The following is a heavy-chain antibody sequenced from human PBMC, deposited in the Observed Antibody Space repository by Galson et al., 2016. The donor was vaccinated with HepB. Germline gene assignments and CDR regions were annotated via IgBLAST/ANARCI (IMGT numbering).Heavy chain of an antibody. Sequence: SLRLSCAASGFTFSRYSMTWVRQAPGKGLAWVSSITGSGDSTYYADSVKGRFTLSRDNSKNTVYLVMNSLRVEDTAVYYCARGGYAWGGYPNDYWGQGTLVIVSS. J-gene: IGHJ4*02. D-gene: IGHD3-16*02. V-gene: IGHV3-23*01. CDR1: GFTFSRYS. CDR3: ARGGYAWGGYPNDY. CDR2: ITGSGDST.